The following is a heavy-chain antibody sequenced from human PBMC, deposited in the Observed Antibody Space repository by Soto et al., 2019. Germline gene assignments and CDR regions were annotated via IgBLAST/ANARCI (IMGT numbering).Heavy chain of an antibody. D-gene: IGHD5-18*01. V-gene: IGHV4-61*01. CDR3: ARGRIQLWYPFDY. CDR1: GGSVSSGSFS. Sequence: SETLSLTCTVSGGSVSSGSFSWSWSRQPPGKRLEWIGYISYSGSTNSNPSLKNRVTISVDTSKNQFSLKLHSVTAADTAVYYCARGRIQLWYPFDYWGQGTLVTVSS. CDR2: ISYSGST. J-gene: IGHJ4*02.